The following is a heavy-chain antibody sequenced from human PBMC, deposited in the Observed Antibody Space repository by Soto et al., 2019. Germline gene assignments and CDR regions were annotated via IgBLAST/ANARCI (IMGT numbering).Heavy chain of an antibody. D-gene: IGHD5-12*01. CDR1: GFTFSSYS. J-gene: IGHJ6*03. Sequence: GGSLRLSCAASGFTFSSYSMNWVRQAPGKGLEWVSYISSSSSTIYYADSVKGRFTISRDNAKNSLYLQMNSLRAEDTAVYYCARDASEVVATIFSFKDYYYYMDVWGKGTTVTVSS. CDR3: ARDASEVVATIFSFKDYYYYMDV. V-gene: IGHV3-48*01. CDR2: ISSSSSTI.